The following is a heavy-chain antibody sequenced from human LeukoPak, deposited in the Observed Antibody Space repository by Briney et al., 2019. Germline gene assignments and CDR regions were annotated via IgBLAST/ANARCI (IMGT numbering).Heavy chain of an antibody. CDR2: INPSGGST. D-gene: IGHD6-25*01. J-gene: IGHJ5*01. V-gene: IGHV1-46*01. Sequence: ASVKVSCKASGYTFTSYYMHWVRQAPGQGLEWMGIINPSGGSTSYAQKFQGRVTMTRDTSTSTVYMELSSLRSEDTAVYYCARDPTTGYSSEVWFDSWGQGTLVTVSS. CDR3: ARDPTTGYSSEVWFDS. CDR1: GYTFTSYY.